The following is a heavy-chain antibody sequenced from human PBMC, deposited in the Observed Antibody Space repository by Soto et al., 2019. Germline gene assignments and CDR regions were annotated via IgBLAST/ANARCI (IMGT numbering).Heavy chain of an antibody. CDR2: INSDGSST. V-gene: IGHV3-74*01. J-gene: IGHJ4*02. CDR1: GFTFSSYW. CDR3: ARGPITMVRGVQFPLFDY. D-gene: IGHD3-10*01. Sequence: GGSLRLSCAASGFTFSSYWMHWVRQAPGKGLVWVSRINSDGSSTSYADSVKGRFTISRDNAKNTLYLQMNSLRAEDTAVYYCARGPITMVRGVQFPLFDYWGQGTLVTVSS.